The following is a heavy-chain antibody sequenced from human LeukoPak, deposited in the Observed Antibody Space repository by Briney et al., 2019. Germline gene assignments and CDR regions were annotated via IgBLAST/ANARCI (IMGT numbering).Heavy chain of an antibody. CDR3: AKRITEAAGIYFDS. J-gene: IGHJ4*02. V-gene: IGHV3-23*01. Sequence: GGSLRLSCAGSGFSFSSFAMTWVRPAPGKGLEGVSTIYGGGTNTFYADPVKGRFTISRDDSKNMQFLEMDSLRPEDTAVYFCAKRITEAAGIYFDSWGQGTLVTVSS. CDR2: IYGGGTNT. D-gene: IGHD6-19*01. CDR1: GFSFSSFA.